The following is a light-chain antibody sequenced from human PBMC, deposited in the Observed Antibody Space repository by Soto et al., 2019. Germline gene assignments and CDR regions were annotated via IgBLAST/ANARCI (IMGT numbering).Light chain of an antibody. CDR1: QSISSY. Sequence: DIQMTQSPSSLSASVGDIVTITCRASQSISSYLNWYQQKPGKAPNLLIYDASSLQSGVPSRFSGSGSGTDFTLTISSLQPEDFATYYCQQSYSIPYTFGQGTKLENK. CDR2: DAS. V-gene: IGKV1-39*01. J-gene: IGKJ2*01. CDR3: QQSYSIPYT.